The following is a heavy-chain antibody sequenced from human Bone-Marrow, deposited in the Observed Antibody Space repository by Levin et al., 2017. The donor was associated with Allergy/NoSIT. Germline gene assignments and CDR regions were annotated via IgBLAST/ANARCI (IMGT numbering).Heavy chain of an antibody. J-gene: IGHJ4*02. CDR3: ARNVPVTDMGY. CDR1: GFTVSNNY. V-gene: IGHV3-53*01. D-gene: IGHD1-14*01. Sequence: GGSLRLSCAASGFTVSNNYMTWVRQAPGRGLEWVSLIYSVGTTYYADSVKGRFTISRDSSKNTLYLQMNSLRAEDTAVYYCARNVPVTDMGYWGQGTLVTVSS. CDR2: IYSVGTT.